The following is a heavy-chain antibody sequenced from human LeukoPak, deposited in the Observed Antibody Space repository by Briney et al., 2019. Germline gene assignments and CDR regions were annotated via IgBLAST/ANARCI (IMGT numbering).Heavy chain of an antibody. CDR2: IYPGDSDT. V-gene: IGHV5-51*01. Sequence: GESLKISCKGSGYSFTSYWIGWVRQMPGKGLEWMGIIYPGDSDTRYSPSFQGQVTISADKSISTAYLQWSSLKASDTAMYYCXRLXGGXNYXDXXYYGMDVWGQGTTVTVSS. CDR1: GYSFTSYW. CDR3: XRLXGGXNYXDXXYYGMDV. D-gene: IGHD4-17*01. J-gene: IGHJ6*02.